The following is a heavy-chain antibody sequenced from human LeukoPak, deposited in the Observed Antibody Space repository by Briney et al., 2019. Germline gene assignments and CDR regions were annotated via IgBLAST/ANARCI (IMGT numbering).Heavy chain of an antibody. V-gene: IGHV3-23*01. CDR2: ISGSGGST. Sequence: PGGSLRLSCAAPGFTFSSYAMSWVRQAPGKGLEWVSAISGSGGSTYYADSVKGRFTISRDNSKNKLYLQMNSLRAEDTAVYYCAKEPRYGGNKTNAEYFQHWGRGTLVTVSS. D-gene: IGHD4/OR15-4a*01. CDR3: AKEPRYGGNKTNAEYFQH. J-gene: IGHJ1*01. CDR1: GFTFSSYA.